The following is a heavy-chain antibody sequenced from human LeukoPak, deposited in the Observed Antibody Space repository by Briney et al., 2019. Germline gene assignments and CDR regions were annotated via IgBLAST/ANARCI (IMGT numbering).Heavy chain of an antibody. CDR1: GFTFSSYG. CDR2: IRYDGSNK. CDR3: AKDARPVSYKWFDP. Sequence: GGSLRLSCAASGFTFSSYGMHWVRQAPGKGLEWVAFIRYDGSNKYYADSVKGRFTISRDNSKNTLYLQMNSLRAEDTAVYYWAKDARPVSYKWFDPWGQGTLVTVSS. D-gene: IGHD6-6*01. J-gene: IGHJ5*02. V-gene: IGHV3-30*02.